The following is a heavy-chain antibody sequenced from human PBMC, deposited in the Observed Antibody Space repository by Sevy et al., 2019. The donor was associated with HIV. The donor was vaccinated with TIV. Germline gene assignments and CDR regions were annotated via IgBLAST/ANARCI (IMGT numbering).Heavy chain of an antibody. V-gene: IGHV3-48*03. D-gene: IGHD2-8*01. CDR1: GFTFSSYD. Sequence: GGSLRLSCTASGFTFSSYDMNWVRQAPGKGLEWVSKISSSGSSIYYADSLKGRFPISRDNAKTSLNLQMNSLRAEDTAVYYCTRNGGAFDNGFDPWGQGTLVTVSS. J-gene: IGHJ5*02. CDR2: ISSSGSSI. CDR3: TRNGGAFDNGFDP.